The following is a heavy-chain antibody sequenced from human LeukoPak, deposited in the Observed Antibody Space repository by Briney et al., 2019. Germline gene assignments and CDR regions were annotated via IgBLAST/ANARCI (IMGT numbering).Heavy chain of an antibody. J-gene: IGHJ4*02. V-gene: IGHV3-23*01. CDR2: ISGSGGST. D-gene: IGHD4-17*01. Sequence: GGSLRLSCAASGFTFSSYAMSWVRQAAGNGLEWVSAISGSGGSTYYADSVKGRFTISRDNSKNTLYLQMNSLRAEDTAVYYCAKDVWMTTVTTYYFDYWGQGTLVTVSS. CDR3: AKDVWMTTVTTYYFDY. CDR1: GFTFSSYA.